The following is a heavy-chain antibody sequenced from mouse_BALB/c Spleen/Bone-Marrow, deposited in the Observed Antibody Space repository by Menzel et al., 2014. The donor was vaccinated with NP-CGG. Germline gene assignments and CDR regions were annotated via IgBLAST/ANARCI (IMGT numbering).Heavy chain of an antibody. Sequence: VQLQQSGAELVKPGASVKLSCKASGYTFTSYWMHWVKQRPGQGLEWIGEINPSNGRTNYNEKFKSKATLTVDISSGTAYKQLSSLTSEDPAVYYCARDYGFDVGFAWFGYWGQGTLVTVSA. D-gene: IGHD2-14*01. CDR1: GYTFTSYW. J-gene: IGHJ3*01. CDR2: INPSNGRT. CDR3: ARDYGFDVGFAWFGY. V-gene: IGHV1S81*02.